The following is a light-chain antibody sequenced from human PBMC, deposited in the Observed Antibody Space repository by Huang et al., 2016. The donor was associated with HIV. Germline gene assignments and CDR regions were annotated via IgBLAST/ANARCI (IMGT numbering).Light chain of an antibody. CDR2: GAS. CDR1: QSITNF. Sequence: SASVGDRVTITCRASQSITNFLNWYQQRPGKSPNLLIYGASTLQSGVPSRFSGSGSGTDFTLTISNLQPEDFATYYCQQSYSTLYTFGQGTKLEI. J-gene: IGKJ2*01. CDR3: QQSYSTLYT. V-gene: IGKV1-39*01.